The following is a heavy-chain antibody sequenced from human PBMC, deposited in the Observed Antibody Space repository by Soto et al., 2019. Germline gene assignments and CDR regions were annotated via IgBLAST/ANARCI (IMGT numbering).Heavy chain of an antibody. D-gene: IGHD2-2*01. CDR1: GYTFTSYA. CDR2: INAGNGNT. Sequence: ASAKVSCKASGYTFTSYAMHWVRQAPGQRLEWMGWINAGNGNTKYSQKFQGRVTITADKSTSTAYMELSSLRSEDTAVYYCARDSGRSDVVPAAISAMDVWRQGTTVTVSS. CDR3: ARDSGRSDVVPAAISAMDV. V-gene: IGHV1-3*01. J-gene: IGHJ6*02.